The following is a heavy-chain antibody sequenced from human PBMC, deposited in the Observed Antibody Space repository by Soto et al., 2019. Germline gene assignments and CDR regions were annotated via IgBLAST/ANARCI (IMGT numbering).Heavy chain of an antibody. J-gene: IGHJ5*02. CDR3: ARDPAP. Sequence: QVQLQESGPGLVKPSQTLSLTCTVSGGSISTGGYYWSWIRQHPGKGLAWIGYIYNSATTYYNPSLKSRVTISVDTSKTQFSLKLSSVTVADTAVYYCARDPAPWGQGALVTVSS. V-gene: IGHV4-31*03. CDR2: IYNSATT. CDR1: GGSISTGGYY.